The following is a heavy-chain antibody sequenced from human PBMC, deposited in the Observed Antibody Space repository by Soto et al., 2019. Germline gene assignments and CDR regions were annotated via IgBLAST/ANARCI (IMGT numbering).Heavy chain of an antibody. CDR1: GFTFSSYS. CDR3: AREEEYSGYNFDY. V-gene: IGHV3-48*01. D-gene: IGHD5-12*01. J-gene: IGHJ4*02. CDR2: ISSSSSTI. Sequence: EVQLVESGGGLVQPGGSLRLSCAASGFTFSSYSMNWARQAPGKGLEWVSYISSSSSTIYYADSVKGRFTISRDNAKNSLYLQMNSLRAEDTAVYYCAREEEYSGYNFDYWGQGTLVTVSS.